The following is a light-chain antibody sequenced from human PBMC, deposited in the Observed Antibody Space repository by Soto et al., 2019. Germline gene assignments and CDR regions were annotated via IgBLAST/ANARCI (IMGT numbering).Light chain of an antibody. CDR2: AAS. CDR1: QVIGIY. CDR3: QQLVSYPQ. J-gene: IGKJ4*02. V-gene: IGKV1-9*01. Sequence: DIQLTQSPSFLSASIGDRVTITCRASQVIGIYLAWYQQKPGKAPNLLISAASTLPSGVPSRFSGSGSGTEFTLTISSLQPEDFATYYRQQLVSYPQFGGGTKVEIK.